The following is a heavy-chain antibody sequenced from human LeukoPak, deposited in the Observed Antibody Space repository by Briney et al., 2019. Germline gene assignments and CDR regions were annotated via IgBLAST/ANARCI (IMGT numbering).Heavy chain of an antibody. CDR3: ARDRVVRGVTGRWYYYGMDV. CDR1: GFTFSSYW. D-gene: IGHD3-10*01. Sequence: GGSLRLSCAASGFTFSSYWMSWVRQAPGKGLEWVANIKQDGSEKYYVDSVKGRFTISRDNAKNSLYLQMNSLRAEDTAVYYCARDRVVRGVTGRWYYYGMDVWGKGITVTVSS. J-gene: IGHJ6*04. CDR2: IKQDGSEK. V-gene: IGHV3-7*03.